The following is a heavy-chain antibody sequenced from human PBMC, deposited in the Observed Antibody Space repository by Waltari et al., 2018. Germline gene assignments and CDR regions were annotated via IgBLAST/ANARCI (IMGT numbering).Heavy chain of an antibody. CDR3: ARLPTKYFDSLGWGFFDQ. J-gene: IGHJ4*02. D-gene: IGHD3-9*01. CDR2: RRNTGAT. V-gene: IGHV4-59*08. Sequence: HVQLQESGPGLVKPSETLSLTCSVPGDFPSYDPWTWIRQAPGKGLEWIAYRRNTGATKCTPSLESRVTLSADTSKKQFSLRLTSVTAADTAVYFCARLPTKYFDSLGWGFFDQWGQGILVTVSS. CDR1: GDFPSYDP.